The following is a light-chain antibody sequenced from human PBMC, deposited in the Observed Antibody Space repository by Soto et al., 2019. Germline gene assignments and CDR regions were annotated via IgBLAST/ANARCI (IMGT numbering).Light chain of an antibody. V-gene: IGLV2-23*02. CDR1: TTDVGSYKL. CDR2: EVS. Sequence: LNQPASVSGSPGQSITISCTGTTTDVGSYKLVSWYQQHPGKAPKLMIYEVSRRPSGVSNRFSGSKSGNTASLTISGLQAEDEADYYCCSWAGSSTFYFFGSGTRSPS. CDR3: CSWAGSSTFYF. J-gene: IGLJ1*01.